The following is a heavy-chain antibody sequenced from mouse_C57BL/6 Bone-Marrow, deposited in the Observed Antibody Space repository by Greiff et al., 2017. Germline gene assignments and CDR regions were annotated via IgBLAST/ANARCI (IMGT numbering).Heavy chain of an antibody. J-gene: IGHJ4*01. V-gene: IGHV1-64*01. D-gene: IGHD2-4*01. CDR1: GYTFTNYW. CDR2: MHPNGGSP. Sequence: QVQLQQPGAELVKPGASVKLSCKASGYTFTNYWMHWVKQRPGQGLEWIGMMHPNGGSPDYNEKFKREATLSVDTSSRTAYMELSSLTSEDSAVYYCARSYDCGDYTMDYWGQGTSVTVSS. CDR3: ARSYDCGDYTMDY.